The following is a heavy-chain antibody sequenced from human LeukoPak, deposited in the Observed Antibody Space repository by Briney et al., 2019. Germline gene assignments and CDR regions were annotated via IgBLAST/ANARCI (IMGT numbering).Heavy chain of an antibody. D-gene: IGHD3-22*01. CDR3: ARDGDYYDSSGYPDY. V-gene: IGHV4-59*01. J-gene: IGHJ4*02. CDR1: GDSINTYY. CDR2: IYYRVTS. Sequence: SETLSLTCTVSGDSINTYYWSWIRQPPGKGLEWIGYIYYRVTSDYNPSLKSRVTMSVDMSTSQISLKLSSVTAADTAVYYCARDGDYYDSSGYPDYWGQGTLVTVSS.